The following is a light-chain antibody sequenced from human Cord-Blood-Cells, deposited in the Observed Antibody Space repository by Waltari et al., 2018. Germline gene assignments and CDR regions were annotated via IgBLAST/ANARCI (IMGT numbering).Light chain of an antibody. CDR1: SSDVGSYNL. J-gene: IGLJ3*02. Sequence: QSALTQPASVSGSPGQSITISCTGTSSDVGSYNLVSCYQQHPGKAPKLMIYEGSKRPSGVSNRFSGSKSGNTVSLTISGLQAEDEADYYCCSYAGSSTWVFGGGTKLTVL. CDR2: EGS. CDR3: CSYAGSSTWV. V-gene: IGLV2-23*01.